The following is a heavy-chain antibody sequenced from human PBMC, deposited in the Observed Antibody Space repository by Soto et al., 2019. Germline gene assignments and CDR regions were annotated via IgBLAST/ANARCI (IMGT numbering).Heavy chain of an antibody. CDR2: INAGNGDT. CDR1: GYTFTNYA. Sequence: GASVKVSCKASGYTFTNYAIHWVRQAPGQRLEWMGWINAGNGDTKYSQNFQGRVTISRDTSASTAYMELSGLTSEDTAVYYCARDPLQVPAATFGWFDPWGQGTLVTVSS. J-gene: IGHJ5*02. D-gene: IGHD2-2*01. CDR3: ARDPLQVPAATFGWFDP. V-gene: IGHV1-3*01.